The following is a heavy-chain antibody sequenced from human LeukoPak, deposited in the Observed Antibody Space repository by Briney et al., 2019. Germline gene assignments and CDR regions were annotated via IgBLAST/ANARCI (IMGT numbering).Heavy chain of an antibody. Sequence: SETLSLTCTVSGGSISSTSYYWGWFRQPPGKGLEWIASIYYSGSTYYNPSLKSRVTISVDTSKNQFSLRLNSVTAADTAVYYCARSYCSSTSCYASGYFDYWGQGTLVTVSS. CDR3: ARSYCSSTSCYASGYFDY. CDR1: GGSISSTSYY. J-gene: IGHJ4*02. D-gene: IGHD2-2*01. V-gene: IGHV4-39*01. CDR2: IYYSGST.